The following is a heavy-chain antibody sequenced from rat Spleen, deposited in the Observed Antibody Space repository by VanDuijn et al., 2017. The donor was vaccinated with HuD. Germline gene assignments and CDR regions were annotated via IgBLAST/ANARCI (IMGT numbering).Heavy chain of an antibody. CDR1: GFTFSDYY. CDR2: ISYEGSGT. V-gene: IGHV5-22*01. D-gene: IGHD1-11*01. J-gene: IGHJ2*01. Sequence: EVQLVESGGGLVQPGRSMKLSCAASGFTFSDYYMAWVRQAPKKGLEWVASISYEGSGTYYGDSVKGRFTISRDNAKSTLYRQMNSLRSEDTATYYCARNYGGYSVAFDYWGQGVMVTVSS. CDR3: ARNYGGYSVAFDY.